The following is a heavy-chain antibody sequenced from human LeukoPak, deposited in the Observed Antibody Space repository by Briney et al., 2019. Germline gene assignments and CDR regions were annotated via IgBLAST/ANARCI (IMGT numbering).Heavy chain of an antibody. J-gene: IGHJ4*02. Sequence: PSETLSLTCTVSSGSINNNTFYWGWIRQPPGKGLEWIGSIYYSGSTYYNPSLKSRVTIAVDTSKNQFSLKMSSVAAADTAVYYCARRSDSGSDDGEDYFDHWGRGTLVTVSS. CDR2: IYYSGST. D-gene: IGHD1-26*01. CDR1: SGSINNNTFY. V-gene: IGHV4-39*01. CDR3: ARRSDSGSDDGEDYFDH.